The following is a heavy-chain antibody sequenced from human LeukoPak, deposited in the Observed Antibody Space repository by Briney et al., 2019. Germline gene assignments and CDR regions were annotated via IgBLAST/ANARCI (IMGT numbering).Heavy chain of an antibody. V-gene: IGHV3-21*01. Sequence: GGSLRLSCAASGFTFSSYSMNWVRQAPGKGLEWVSSISSSSSYIYYADSVKGRFTISRDNAKNSLYLQMNSPRAEDTAVYYCANDFLSGYSADYWGQGTLVTVSS. CDR2: ISSSSSYI. CDR3: ANDFLSGYSADY. D-gene: IGHD3-3*01. CDR1: GFTFSSYS. J-gene: IGHJ4*02.